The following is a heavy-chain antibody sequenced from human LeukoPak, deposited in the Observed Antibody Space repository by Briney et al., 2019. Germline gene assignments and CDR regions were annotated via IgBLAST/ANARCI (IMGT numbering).Heavy chain of an antibody. V-gene: IGHV1-2*02. CDR3: GRVAYCTKGVCINFDL. CDR1: GYTFTGSY. CDR2: INPNSGGT. D-gene: IGHD2-8*01. J-gene: IGHJ4*02. Sequence: ASVKVSCKASGYTFTGSYIHWMRQAPRQGLEWMGWINPNSGGTKYAQKFQGRVTVTRDTSTSTAYMELSGLRADDTAVYYCGRVAYCTKGVCINFDLWGQGTLVTVSS.